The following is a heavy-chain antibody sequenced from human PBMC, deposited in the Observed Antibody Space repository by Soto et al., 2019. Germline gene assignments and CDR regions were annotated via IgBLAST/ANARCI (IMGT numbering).Heavy chain of an antibody. CDR3: ARLEDYSNYYYYYGMDV. D-gene: IGHD4-4*01. CDR2: IYPGDSDT. CDR1: GYSFTSYW. V-gene: IGHV5-51*01. Sequence: PGESLKNSCKGSGYSFTSYWIGWVRQMPGKGLERMGIIYPGDSDTRYSPSFQGQVTISADKSISTAYLQWSSLKASDTAMYYCARLEDYSNYYYYYGMDVWGQGTTVTVSS. J-gene: IGHJ6*02.